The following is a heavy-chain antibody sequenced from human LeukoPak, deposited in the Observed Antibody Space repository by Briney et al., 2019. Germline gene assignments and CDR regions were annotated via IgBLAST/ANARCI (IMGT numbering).Heavy chain of an antibody. Sequence: GSLRLSCAASGFIDSHNYMTWVRQAPGKGLEWISVIYIDGTTYYADSVKGRFTISRDQANNTLYLQMNSLRAEDTAVYYCAAYSSCDYWGQGTLVTVSS. CDR3: AAYSSCDY. CDR2: IYIDGTT. V-gene: IGHV3-53*01. CDR1: GFIDSHNY. J-gene: IGHJ4*02. D-gene: IGHD6-6*01.